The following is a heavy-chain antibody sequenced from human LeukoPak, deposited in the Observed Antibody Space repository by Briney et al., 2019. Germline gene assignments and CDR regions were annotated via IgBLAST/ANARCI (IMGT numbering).Heavy chain of an antibody. CDR3: TRDSGTYNWLDP. CDR2: IDRKVQSYAT. D-gene: IGHD1-26*01. Sequence: TGGSLRLLCGVSGSTFSDSAIQWVRQASGKGLVGIVLIDRKVQSYATAYAVSVRGRFTISRDDSKNTAYLQMDRLKTEDTALYYCTRDSGTYNWLDPWGEGTLVTVSS. CDR1: GSTFSDSA. J-gene: IGHJ5*02. V-gene: IGHV3-73*01.